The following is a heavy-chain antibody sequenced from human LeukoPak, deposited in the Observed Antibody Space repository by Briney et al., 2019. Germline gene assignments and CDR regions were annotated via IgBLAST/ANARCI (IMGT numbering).Heavy chain of an antibody. CDR1: GGSISSINW. J-gene: IGHJ4*02. Sequence: SGTLSLTCAVSGGSISSINWWSWVRQPPGKGLEGIGEIYHSGFTNYNPSLKSRVTISVDKSKDQFSLRLTSVTAADTAVYYCARGSSSSWYLDYWGQGTLVTVSS. D-gene: IGHD6-13*01. CDR3: ARGSSSSWYLDY. V-gene: IGHV4-4*02. CDR2: IYHSGFT.